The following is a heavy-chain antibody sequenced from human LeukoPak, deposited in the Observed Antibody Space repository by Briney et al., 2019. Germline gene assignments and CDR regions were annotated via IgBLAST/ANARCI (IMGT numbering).Heavy chain of an antibody. CDR2: VKSKTDGETT. J-gene: IGHJ3*02. D-gene: IGHD4-17*01. Sequence: GGSLRLSCAASGFTFSNAWMSWVRQAPGKGLEWVGRVKSKTDGETTDYAAPGKGRFTISRDDSKNTLYLQMNSVKTEDTAVYYCAKPWLNGTTVTTGAFDIWGQGTMVTVSS. V-gene: IGHV3-15*01. CDR1: GFTFSNAW. CDR3: AKPWLNGTTVTTGAFDI.